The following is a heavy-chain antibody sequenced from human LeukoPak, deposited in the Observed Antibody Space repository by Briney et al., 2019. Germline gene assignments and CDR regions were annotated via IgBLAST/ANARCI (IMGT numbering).Heavy chain of an antibody. Sequence: ASVKVSCKASGYTFTNYGISWVRQAPGQGLEWMGWISAHNGNIKYAQNLQGRVTMTTDTSTSTAYMELRSLRSDDTAVYYCARDIWNYYFDYWGRGTLVSVSS. V-gene: IGHV1-18*01. CDR2: ISAHNGNI. J-gene: IGHJ4*02. CDR3: ARDIWNYYFDY. CDR1: GYTFTNYG. D-gene: IGHD1-7*01.